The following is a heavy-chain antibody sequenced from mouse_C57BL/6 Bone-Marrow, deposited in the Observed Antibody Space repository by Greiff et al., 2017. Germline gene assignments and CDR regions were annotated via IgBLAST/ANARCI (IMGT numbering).Heavy chain of an antibody. Sequence: VQLQQSGPELVKPGASVKISCKASGYTFTDYYMNWVKQSHGKSLEWIGDINPNNGGTSYNQKFKGKATLTVDKSSSTAYMELRSLTSEDSAVYYCAREGYYSNLAYYFDYWGQGTTRTVSS. J-gene: IGHJ2*01. V-gene: IGHV1-26*01. CDR2: INPNNGGT. CDR1: GYTFTDYY. CDR3: AREGYYSNLAYYFDY. D-gene: IGHD2-5*01.